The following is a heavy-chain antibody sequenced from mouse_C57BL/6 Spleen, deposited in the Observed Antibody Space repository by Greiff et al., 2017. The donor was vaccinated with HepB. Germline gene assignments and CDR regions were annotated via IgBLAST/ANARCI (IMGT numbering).Heavy chain of an antibody. J-gene: IGHJ3*01. V-gene: IGHV1-7*01. Sequence: QVQLQQSGAELAKPGASVKLSCKASGYTFTSYWMHWVKQRPGQGLEWIGYINPSSGYTKYNQKFKDKATLTADKSSSTAYMQLRSLTYEDSAVYYCAREKGAKYVVFAYWGQGTLVTVSA. CDR1: GYTFTSYW. D-gene: IGHD3-1*01. CDR2: INPSSGYT. CDR3: AREKGAKYVVFAY.